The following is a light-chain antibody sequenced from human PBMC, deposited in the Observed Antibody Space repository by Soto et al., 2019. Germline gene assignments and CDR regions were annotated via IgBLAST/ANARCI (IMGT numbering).Light chain of an antibody. CDR3: TSYTTIGTLDL. J-gene: IGLJ1*01. CDR1: SSDVGGYNY. Sequence: QSALTQPPSASGSPGQSVTISCTGTSSDVGGYNYVSWYQQHPGKAPKLMIYEVSKRPSGVPDRFSGSKSGNAASLTVSGLQAEDEADYYCTSYTTIGTLDLFGTGTKVTVL. V-gene: IGLV2-8*01. CDR2: EVS.